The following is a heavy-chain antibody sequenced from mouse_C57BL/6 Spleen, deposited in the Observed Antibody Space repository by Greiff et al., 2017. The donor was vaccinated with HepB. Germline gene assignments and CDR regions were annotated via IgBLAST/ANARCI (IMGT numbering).Heavy chain of an antibody. Sequence: QVQLQQPGAELVRPGSSVKLSCKASGYTFTSYWMHWVKQRPIQGLEWIGNIDPSDSETHYNQKFKDKATLTVDKSSSTAYMQLSSLTSEDSAVYYCARRGLGYDYYAMDYWGQGTSVTVSS. V-gene: IGHV1-52*01. CDR1: GYTFTSYW. CDR2: IDPSDSET. J-gene: IGHJ4*01. D-gene: IGHD2-10*02. CDR3: ARRGLGYDYYAMDY.